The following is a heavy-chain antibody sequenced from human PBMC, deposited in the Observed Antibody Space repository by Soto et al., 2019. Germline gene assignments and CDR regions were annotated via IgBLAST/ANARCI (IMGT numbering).Heavy chain of an antibody. V-gene: IGHV1-2*02. CDR3: ARDIVATIGSYGMAV. D-gene: IGHD5-12*01. Sequence: APVKVSCKASGYTFTGYYMHWVRQAPGQGLEWMGWINPNSGGTNYAQKFQGRVTMTRDTSISTAYMELSRLRSDDTAVYYCARDIVATIGSYGMAVWGQGTTVTVSS. CDR2: INPNSGGT. J-gene: IGHJ6*02. CDR1: GYTFTGYY.